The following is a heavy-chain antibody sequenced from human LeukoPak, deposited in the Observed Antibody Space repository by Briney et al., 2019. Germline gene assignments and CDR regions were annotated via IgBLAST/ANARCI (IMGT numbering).Heavy chain of an antibody. V-gene: IGHV3-7*04. CDR1: GFTFSGYW. CDR2: IKQDGSEK. Sequence: GGSLRLSCAASGFTFSGYWMSWVRQAPGKGLEWVANIKQDGSEKYYVDSVKGRFTISRDNAKNSLYLQMNSLRAEDTAVYYCARDLRIAAAGTNWFDPWGQGTLVIVSS. CDR3: ARDLRIAAAGTNWFDP. D-gene: IGHD6-13*01. J-gene: IGHJ5*02.